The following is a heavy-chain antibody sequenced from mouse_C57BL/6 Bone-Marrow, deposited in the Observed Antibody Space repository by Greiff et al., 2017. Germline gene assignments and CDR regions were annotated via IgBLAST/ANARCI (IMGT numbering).Heavy chain of an antibody. V-gene: IGHV1-15*01. J-gene: IGHJ3*01. CDR2: IDPATGGT. D-gene: IGHD2-1*01. CDR3: TRSYYGNYVAWFAY. CDR1: GYTFTDYE. Sequence: VQLQQSGAELVRPGASVTLSCKASGYTFTDYEMHWVKQTPVHGLEWIGAIDPATGGTAYNQKFKGKAILTADKSSSTAYMELSSLTSEDSAVYYCTRSYYGNYVAWFAYWGQGTLVTVSA.